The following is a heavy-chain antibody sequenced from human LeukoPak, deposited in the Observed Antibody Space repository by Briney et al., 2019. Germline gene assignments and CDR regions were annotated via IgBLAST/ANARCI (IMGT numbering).Heavy chain of an antibody. Sequence: GESLKISCKGSGYSFTNYWIGWVRQMPGKGLEWMGIIYPGDSDTRYSPSFQGQVTISADKSISTAYLQWSSLKASDTAMYYCARLYSSSPMHPNYYYYYMDVWGKGTTVTVSS. CDR2: IYPGDSDT. CDR3: ARLYSSSPMHPNYYYYYMDV. CDR1: GYSFTNYW. D-gene: IGHD6-13*01. V-gene: IGHV5-51*01. J-gene: IGHJ6*03.